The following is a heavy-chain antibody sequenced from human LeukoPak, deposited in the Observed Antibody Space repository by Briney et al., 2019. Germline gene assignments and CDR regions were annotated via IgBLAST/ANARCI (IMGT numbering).Heavy chain of an antibody. J-gene: IGHJ4*02. D-gene: IGHD3-10*01. CDR1: GFTFSDYW. V-gene: IGHV3-74*01. CDR2: INSDGSSA. Sequence: GGSLRLSCAASGFTFSDYWIHWVRQAPGKGLVWVSHINSDGSSATYADSVKGRFTISRDNAKNSLYLQVSSLRAEDTAVYYCARTYYYGSGSNDYWGQGTLVTVSS. CDR3: ARTYYYGSGSNDY.